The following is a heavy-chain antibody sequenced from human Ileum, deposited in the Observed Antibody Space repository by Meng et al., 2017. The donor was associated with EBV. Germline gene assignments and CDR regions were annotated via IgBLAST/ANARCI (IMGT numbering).Heavy chain of an antibody. Sequence: QVHVQEPGPGLVKPSDTLSLTCAVSGYSISSTNWWGWIRQPPGKGLEWIGYIYYSGSTSYNPSLKSRVTMSVDTSKNQFSLNLNSVTAVDTAVYYCARNVPGTSAYYDWGQGTLVTVSS. V-gene: IGHV4-28*01. D-gene: IGHD3-22*01. CDR3: ARNVPGTSAYYD. CDR2: IYYSGST. CDR1: GYSISSTNW. J-gene: IGHJ4*02.